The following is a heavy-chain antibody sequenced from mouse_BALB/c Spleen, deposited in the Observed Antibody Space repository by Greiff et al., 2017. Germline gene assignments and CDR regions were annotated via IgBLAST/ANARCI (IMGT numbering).Heavy chain of an antibody. Sequence: EVKVEESGGGLVKPGGSLKLSCAASGFTFSSYTMTWVRQTPEKRLEWVATISSGGGNTYYPDSVKGRFTISRDKAKNNLYLQMSSLRSEDTALYYCARWRYDGYYFDYWGQGTTLTVAS. V-gene: IGHV5-9*03. CDR2: ISSGGGNT. D-gene: IGHD2-3*01. CDR3: ARWRYDGYYFDY. CDR1: GFTFSSYT. J-gene: IGHJ2*01.